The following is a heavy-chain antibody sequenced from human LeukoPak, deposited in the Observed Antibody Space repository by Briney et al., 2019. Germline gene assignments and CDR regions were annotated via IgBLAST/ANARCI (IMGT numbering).Heavy chain of an antibody. V-gene: IGHV3-33*01. Sequence: GGSLRLSCAASGFTFSHYGMHWVRQAPGKGLEWVAVIWYDGSNKYYADSGKGRFTISRDNSKNTLYLQMNSLRAEDTAVYFCARDYGTTVVARGAFDVWGQGTMVTVSS. CDR2: IWYDGSNK. D-gene: IGHD4-23*01. J-gene: IGHJ3*01. CDR1: GFTFSHYG. CDR3: ARDYGTTVVARGAFDV.